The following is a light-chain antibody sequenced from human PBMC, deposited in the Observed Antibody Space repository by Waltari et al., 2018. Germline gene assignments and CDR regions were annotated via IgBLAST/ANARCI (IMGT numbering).Light chain of an antibody. J-gene: IGLJ2*01. CDR3: QAWDSITVV. V-gene: IGLV3-1*01. CDR2: QDT. CDR1: KLGDKY. Sequence: SYELTQPPSVSVSPGQTARITCSGDKLGDKYTCWYQQKPGQSPVLVISQDTKRPSGIHERFSGSKSGNTATMTISGTQATDEADYYCQAWDSITVVFGGGTKLTVL.